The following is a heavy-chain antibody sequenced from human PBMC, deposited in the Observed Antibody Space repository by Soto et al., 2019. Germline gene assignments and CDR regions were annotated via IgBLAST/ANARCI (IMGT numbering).Heavy chain of an antibody. CDR3: AKDPLGDYYYYGLDV. J-gene: IGHJ6*02. D-gene: IGHD2-15*01. Sequence: EVQLLESGGGLVQPGGSLRLSCAASGFTFSRFAMNWVRQAPGKGLEWVSGIGGSGGNTYYADSVKGRFTISRDNSKNTLFLQMNSLRAEDTAVYYCAKDPLGDYYYYGLDVWGQGTTVTVSS. CDR1: GFTFSRFA. V-gene: IGHV3-23*01. CDR2: IGGSGGNT.